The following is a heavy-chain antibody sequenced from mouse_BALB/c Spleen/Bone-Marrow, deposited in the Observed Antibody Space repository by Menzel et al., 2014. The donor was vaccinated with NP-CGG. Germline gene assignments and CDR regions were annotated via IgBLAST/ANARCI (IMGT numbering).Heavy chain of an antibody. CDR3: TREDTNWDFDY. Sequence: EVMLVESGGGLVKPGGSLKLSCAPSGFTFSSYTMSWVRQTPEKRLEWVATISSGGSYTYYPDSVKGRFTISRDNAKNTLYLQMSSLKSEDTAMYYCTREDTNWDFDYWGQGTTLTVSS. CDR2: ISSGGSYT. D-gene: IGHD4-1*01. J-gene: IGHJ2*01. V-gene: IGHV5-6-4*01. CDR1: GFTFSSYT.